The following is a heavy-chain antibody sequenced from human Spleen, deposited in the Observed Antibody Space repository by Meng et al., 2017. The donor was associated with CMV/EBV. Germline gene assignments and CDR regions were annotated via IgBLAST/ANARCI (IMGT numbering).Heavy chain of an antibody. J-gene: IGHJ4*02. CDR2: ISHLGDT. CDR3: TTASLFGVVVMDYYFDY. D-gene: IGHD3-3*01. CDR1: GESLDNFF. V-gene: IGHV4-34*01. Sequence: YGESLDNFFWTWIRQPPGKGLEWVGEISHLGDTQYNPSLKSRVTISLDTSKNQFSLKMTSVTAADTAVYYCTTASLFGVVVMDYYFDYWGQGTLVTVSS.